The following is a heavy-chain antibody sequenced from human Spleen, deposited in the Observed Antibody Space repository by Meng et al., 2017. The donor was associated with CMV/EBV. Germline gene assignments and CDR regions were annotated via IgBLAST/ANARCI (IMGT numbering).Heavy chain of an antibody. J-gene: IGHJ6*02. Sequence: GESLKISCAASGFTFDDYAMHWVRQAPRKGLEWVSLVSWDGGSTYYEDSVKGRFTISRDNSKNSLYLQMNSLRAEDTALYYCAKDIRPLRYFDYYYGMDVWGQGTTVTVSS. V-gene: IGHV3-43D*03. CDR1: GFTFDDYA. CDR2: VSWDGGST. CDR3: AKDIRPLRYFDYYYGMDV. D-gene: IGHD3-9*01.